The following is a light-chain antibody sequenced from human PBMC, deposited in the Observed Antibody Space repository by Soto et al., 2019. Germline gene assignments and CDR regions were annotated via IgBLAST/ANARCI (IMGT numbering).Light chain of an antibody. V-gene: IGLV2-14*01. J-gene: IGLJ2*01. CDR3: RSYLSNRIVV. CDR2: KVS. Sequence: QPVLTQPASVSGSPGQSITLSCTGTSSDVGDYNYVSWYQQHPGKAPKLMIYKVSHRLSGVSNRFSGSKSGYTASRTISGLQDEDEADYYCRSYLSNRIVVFGGGTKLTVL. CDR1: SSDVGDYNY.